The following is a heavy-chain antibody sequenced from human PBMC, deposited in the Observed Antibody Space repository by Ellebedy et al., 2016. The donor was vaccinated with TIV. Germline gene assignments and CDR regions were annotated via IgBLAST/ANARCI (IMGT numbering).Heavy chain of an antibody. CDR2: VSAIGSSA. Sequence: GESLKISCVGSGFPFSSYGMNWVRQVPGKGLEWVAIVSAIGSSANYADSVRGRFILSRDNSKSTLYLQMDFLRAEDTAIYYCAKSPSRKPGLIDSWGQGTLVTVSS. V-gene: IGHV3-23*01. CDR1: GFPFSSYG. J-gene: IGHJ4*02. D-gene: IGHD1-14*01. CDR3: AKSPSRKPGLIDS.